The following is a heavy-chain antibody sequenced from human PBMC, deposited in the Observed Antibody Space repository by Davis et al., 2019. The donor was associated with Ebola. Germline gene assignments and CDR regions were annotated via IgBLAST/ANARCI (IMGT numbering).Heavy chain of an antibody. V-gene: IGHV4-34*01. D-gene: IGHD2-15*01. J-gene: IGHJ4*02. CDR3: ARGLEGRR. CDR1: GGSISSHY. Sequence: PSETLSLTCTVSGGSISSHYWSWIRQPPGKGLEWIGEINHSGSTNYNPSLKSRVTISVDTSKNQFSLKLSSVTAADTAVYYCARGLEGRRWGQGTLVTVSS. CDR2: INHSGST.